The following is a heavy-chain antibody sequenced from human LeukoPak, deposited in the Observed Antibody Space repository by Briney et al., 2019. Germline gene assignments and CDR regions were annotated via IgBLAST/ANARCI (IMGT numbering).Heavy chain of an antibody. CDR2: IYTSGST. V-gene: IGHV4-4*07. J-gene: IGHJ5*02. CDR3: ARRDRLLSRGWFDP. D-gene: IGHD3-10*01. CDR1: GGSISSYY. Sequence: SETLSLTCTVSGGSISSYYWSWIRQPAGKGLEWIGRIYTSGSTNYNPSLKSRVTMSVDTSKNQFSLKLSSVTAADTAVYYCARRDRLLSRGWFDPWGQGTLVTVSS.